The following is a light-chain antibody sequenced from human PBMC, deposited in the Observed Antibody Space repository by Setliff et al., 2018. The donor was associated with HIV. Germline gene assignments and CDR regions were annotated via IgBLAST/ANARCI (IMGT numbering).Light chain of an antibody. CDR1: TSDVGSYNY. V-gene: IGLV2-11*01. Sequence: QSVLTQPRSVSGSPGQSVTISCTGTTSDVGSYNYVSWYQQHPGKAPELMIYDVTKRPSEVPDRFSGSKSGNTASLTISGLQAEDEADYCCCSYAGSYTFPYVFGTGTKVTVL. CDR2: DVT. J-gene: IGLJ1*01. CDR3: CSYAGSYTFPYV.